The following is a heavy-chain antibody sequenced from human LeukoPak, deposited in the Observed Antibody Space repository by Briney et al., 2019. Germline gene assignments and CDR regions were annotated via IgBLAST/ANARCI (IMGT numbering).Heavy chain of an antibody. CDR3: ARGFDGVAGWLDH. V-gene: IGHV4-59*01. J-gene: IGHJ5*02. D-gene: IGHD3-9*01. CDR2: ISDRGST. Sequence: ASETLSLTCTVAGGSISGYYWRWIRQSRGKGLEWIAYISDRGSTTYTLSLKSRVTISVDTSNNQFSLKLSDVIAADTAVYYCARGFDGVAGWLDHWGQGTLVTVSS. CDR1: GGSISGYY.